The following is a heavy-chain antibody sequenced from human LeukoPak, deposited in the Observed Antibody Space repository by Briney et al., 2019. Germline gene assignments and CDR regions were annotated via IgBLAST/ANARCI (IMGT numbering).Heavy chain of an antibody. D-gene: IGHD3-9*01. J-gene: IGHJ3*02. Sequence: GGSLRLSCAASGLTFSSYAMSWVRQAPGKGLEWVSAISGSGGSTYYADSVKGRFTISRDNSKNTLYLQMNSLRAEDTAVYYCAKSSRYYDILTGPMAGDAFDIWGQGTMVTVSS. CDR1: GLTFSSYA. CDR2: ISGSGGST. CDR3: AKSSRYYDILTGPMAGDAFDI. V-gene: IGHV3-23*01.